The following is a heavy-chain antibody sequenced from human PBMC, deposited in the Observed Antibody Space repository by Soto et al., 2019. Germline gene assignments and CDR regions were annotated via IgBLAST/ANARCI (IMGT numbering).Heavy chain of an antibody. D-gene: IGHD6-13*01. CDR2: IYHSGST. J-gene: IGHJ4*02. V-gene: IGHV4-30-2*01. Sequence: SETLSLTCAVSGGSISSGGYSWSWIRQPPGKGLEWIGYIYHSGSTYYNPSLKSRVTISVDRSKNQFSLKLSSVTAADTAVYYCARGGHSSSWYVVDYWGQGTLVTVSS. CDR1: GGSISSGGYS. CDR3: ARGGHSSSWYVVDY.